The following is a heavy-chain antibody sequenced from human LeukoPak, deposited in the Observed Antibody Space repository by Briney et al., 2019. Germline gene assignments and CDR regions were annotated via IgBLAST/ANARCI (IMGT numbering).Heavy chain of an antibody. J-gene: IGHJ6*02. CDR3: ARDSDFDSSGYYPYYYYYYNMDV. Sequence: GESLRLSCAASGFTFSSYSMNWVRQAPGKGLEWVSSISSSSSYIYYADSAKGRFTISRDNAKNSLFLQRNSLRAEDTAVYYCARDSDFDSSGYYPYYYYYYNMDVWGQGTTVTVSS. V-gene: IGHV3-21*01. CDR1: GFTFSSYS. D-gene: IGHD3-22*01. CDR2: ISSSSSYI.